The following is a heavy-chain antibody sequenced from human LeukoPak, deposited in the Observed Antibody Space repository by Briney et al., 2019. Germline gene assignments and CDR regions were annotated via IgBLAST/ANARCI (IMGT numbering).Heavy chain of an antibody. CDR2: ILYDGSKK. Sequence: GGSLRLSCAASGFTFSAYAMHWVRQAPGQGLEWMASILYDGSKKYYADSVKGRFSIYRDNSNYTLYLQMNSLRAEDTAVFYCADFEGSSQAFHIWGQGTLVTVSS. CDR1: GFTFSAYA. V-gene: IGHV3-30*03. J-gene: IGHJ3*02. D-gene: IGHD3-9*01. CDR3: ADFEGSSQAFHI.